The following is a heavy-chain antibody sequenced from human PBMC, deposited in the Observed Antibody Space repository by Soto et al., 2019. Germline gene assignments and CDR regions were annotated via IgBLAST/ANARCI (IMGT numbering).Heavy chain of an antibody. V-gene: IGHV3-30*04. D-gene: IGHD1-26*01. Sequence: QVQLVESGGGVVQPGRSLRLSCAVSGFTFSSHAMHWVRQAPGKGLEWVTLISSDGRNKYYADSVNGRFTTSRDNSKNTMDLQMHSLRVEDTAVYYCAGKDEGGSDCDLGYWGQGALVTVSS. CDR3: AGKDEGGSDCDLGY. CDR2: ISSDGRNK. J-gene: IGHJ4*02. CDR1: GFTFSSHA.